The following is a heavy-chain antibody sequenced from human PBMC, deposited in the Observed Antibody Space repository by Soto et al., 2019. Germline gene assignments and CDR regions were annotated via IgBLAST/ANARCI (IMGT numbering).Heavy chain of an antibody. CDR3: AKDQDWNYVFNWFDP. CDR2: ISGSGGST. V-gene: IGHV3-23*01. Sequence: GGSLRLSCAASGFTFSNYAMSWVRQAPGKGLDWVSAISGSGGSTYYADSVKGRFTISRDNSKNTLYLQINSLRAEDTAVYYCAKDQDWNYVFNWFDPWGQGTLVTVS. CDR1: GFTFSNYA. J-gene: IGHJ5*02. D-gene: IGHD1-7*01.